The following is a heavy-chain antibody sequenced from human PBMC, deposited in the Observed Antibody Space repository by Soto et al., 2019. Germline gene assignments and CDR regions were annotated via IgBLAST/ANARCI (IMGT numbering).Heavy chain of an antibody. CDR3: ARGPLLGFSRAGPDY. CDR2: INPNSGGA. J-gene: IGHJ4*02. V-gene: IGHV1-2*04. D-gene: IGHD3-3*01. CDR1: GYTFTGYY. Sequence: ASVKVSCKASGYTFTGYYIHWVRQAPGQGLEWMAWINPNSGGAYYAQKFQDWITVTRDKSISPAYMELSSLTSDDTAVYYCARGPLLGFSRAGPDYWGQGTLVTVSS.